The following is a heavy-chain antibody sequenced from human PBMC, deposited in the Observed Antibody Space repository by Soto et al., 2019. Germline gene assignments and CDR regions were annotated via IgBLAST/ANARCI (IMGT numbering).Heavy chain of an antibody. CDR3: AKGKTSGWYYFDY. D-gene: IGHD6-19*01. V-gene: IGHV3-23*01. CDR2: ISASGRDT. CDR1: GFTFSNYA. J-gene: IGHJ4*02. Sequence: SLRLSCVASGFTFSNYAMSWVRQAPGKGLEWVSGISASGRDTYYADSVKDRFTISRDSFKNTLYLQMNSLRAEDTGTYYCAKGKTSGWYYFDYWGRGALVTVSS.